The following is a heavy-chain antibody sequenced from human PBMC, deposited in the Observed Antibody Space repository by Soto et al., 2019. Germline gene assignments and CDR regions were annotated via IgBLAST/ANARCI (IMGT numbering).Heavy chain of an antibody. CDR1: GGSISSGSYF. V-gene: IGHV4-30-2*01. CDR2: IYHTGPT. J-gene: IGHJ6*02. CDR3: ARVFGFGGMDV. D-gene: IGHD3-10*01. Sequence: SETLSLTCAVSGGSISSGSYFWSWIRQPPGNGLEWIGYIYHTGPTYYNMSLKSRVTISVDTSKNQFSLKLSSVTAADTAVYYCARVFGFGGMDVWGQGTTVTVSS.